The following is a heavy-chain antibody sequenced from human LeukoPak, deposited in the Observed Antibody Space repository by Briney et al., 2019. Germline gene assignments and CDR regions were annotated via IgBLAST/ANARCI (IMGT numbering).Heavy chain of an antibody. CDR2: INSDGSST. CDR1: GFTFSSYW. V-gene: IGHV3-74*01. D-gene: IGHD3-3*01. Sequence: GGSLRLSCAASGFTFSSYWMHWVRQAPGKGLVWVSRINSDGSSTSYADSVKGRFTISRDNAKNTLYLQMNILRAEDTAVYYCARAQYDFWTRFDIWGQGTMVTVSS. J-gene: IGHJ3*02. CDR3: ARAQYDFWTRFDI.